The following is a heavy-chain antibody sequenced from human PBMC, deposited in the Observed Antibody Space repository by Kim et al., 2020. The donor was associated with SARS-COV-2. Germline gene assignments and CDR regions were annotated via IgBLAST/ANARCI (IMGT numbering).Heavy chain of an antibody. J-gene: IGHJ6*02. CDR1: GGSFSGYY. V-gene: IGHV4-34*01. Sequence: SETLSLTCAVYGGSFSGYYWSWIRQPPGKGLEWIWEINHSGSTNYNPSLKSRVTISVDTSKNQFSLKLSSVTAADTAVYYCARGRGGYSRGYYYYGMDVWGQGTTVTVSS. D-gene: IGHD6-13*01. CDR2: INHSGST. CDR3: ARGRGGYSRGYYYYGMDV.